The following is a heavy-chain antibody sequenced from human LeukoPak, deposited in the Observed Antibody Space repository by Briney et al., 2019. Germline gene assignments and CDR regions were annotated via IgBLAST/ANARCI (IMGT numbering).Heavy chain of an antibody. V-gene: IGHV4-31*03. D-gene: IGHD6-13*01. CDR3: AVSSSWHGVDY. CDR1: GGSISSGGYS. J-gene: IGHJ4*02. CDR2: IYYSGST. Sequence: PSQTLSLTCTVSGGSISSGGYSWSWIRQHPGKGLEWTGYIYYSGSTYYNPSLKSRVTISVDTSKNQFSLKLSSVTAADTAVYYCAVSSSWHGVDYWGQGTLVTVYS.